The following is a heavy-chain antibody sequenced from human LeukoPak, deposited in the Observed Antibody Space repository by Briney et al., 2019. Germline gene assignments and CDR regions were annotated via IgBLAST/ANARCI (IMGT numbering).Heavy chain of an antibody. J-gene: IGHJ6*03. CDR3: VTTVTPYYYYYYMDV. Sequence: SETLSLTCTVSGGSISSHYWSWIRQPPGKGLECIGYIYYSGSTNYNPSLKSRVTISVDTSKNQFSLKLSSVTAADTAVYYCVTTVTPYYYYYYMDVWGKGTTVTVSS. CDR1: GGSISSHY. V-gene: IGHV4-59*11. D-gene: IGHD4-11*01. CDR2: IYYSGST.